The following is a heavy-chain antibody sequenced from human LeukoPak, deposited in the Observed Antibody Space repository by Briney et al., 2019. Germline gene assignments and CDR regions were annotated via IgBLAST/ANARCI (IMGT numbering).Heavy chain of an antibody. CDR2: ISFDGSNK. CDR1: GFIFSSYV. D-gene: IGHD2-2*01. V-gene: IGHV3-30*03. J-gene: IGHJ4*02. CDR3: ATPGLLGYCSSAICAPPGY. Sequence: GRSLRLSCAASGFIFSSYVMHWVRQAPGKGLEWLSLISFDGSNKSYADSVKGRFTISRDNAKKSLYLQMNSLRAEDTAVYYCATPGLLGYCSSAICAPPGYWGQGTLVTVSS.